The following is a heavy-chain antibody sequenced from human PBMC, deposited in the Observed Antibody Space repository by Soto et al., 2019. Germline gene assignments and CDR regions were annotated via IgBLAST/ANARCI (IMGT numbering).Heavy chain of an antibody. V-gene: IGHV3-30-3*01. CDR2: ISYDGSNK. CDR1: GFTFSSYA. D-gene: IGHD3-22*01. J-gene: IGHJ6*02. Sequence: QVQLVESGGGVVQPGRSLRLSCAASGFTFSSYAMHWVRQAPGTGLEWVAVISYDGSNKYYADSVKGRFTISRDNSKNTLYLQMNSLRAEDTAVYYCARDGDYYDSKGYYYGMDVWGQGTTVTVSS. CDR3: ARDGDYYDSKGYYYGMDV.